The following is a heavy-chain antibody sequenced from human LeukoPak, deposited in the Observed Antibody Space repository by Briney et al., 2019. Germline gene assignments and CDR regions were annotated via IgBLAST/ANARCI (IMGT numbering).Heavy chain of an antibody. Sequence: GASVKVSCKASGYTFTSYDINWVRQATGQGLEWMGWMNPNSGNTGYAQKFQGRVTMTRNTSISTAYMELSSLRSEDTAVYYCARGGQTGTTSYYYYYMDVWGKGTTVTVSS. CDR3: ARGGQTGTTSYYYYYMDV. D-gene: IGHD1-7*01. V-gene: IGHV1-8*01. CDR2: MNPNSGNT. J-gene: IGHJ6*03. CDR1: GYTFTSYD.